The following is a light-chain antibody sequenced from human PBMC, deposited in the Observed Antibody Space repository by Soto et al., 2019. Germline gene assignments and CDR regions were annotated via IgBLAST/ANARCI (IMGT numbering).Light chain of an antibody. Sequence: EIVLTQSPGTLSLSPGERATLSCRASQSVSSSYLAWYQQKHGQAPRLLIYGASSRATGIPDRFSGSGSGTDFTLTISRLEPEDFAVYYCQQYGSSPRTFGQVTKVEIK. V-gene: IGKV3-20*01. J-gene: IGKJ1*01. CDR1: QSVSSSY. CDR2: GAS. CDR3: QQYGSSPRT.